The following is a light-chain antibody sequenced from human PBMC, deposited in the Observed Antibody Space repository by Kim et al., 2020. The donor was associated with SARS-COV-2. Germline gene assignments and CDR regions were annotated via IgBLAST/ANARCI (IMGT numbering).Light chain of an antibody. V-gene: IGKV1-39*01. CDR1: QSISSH. J-gene: IGKJ3*01. CDR3: QQSYITPFT. Sequence: AYVGDRVTITCRTTQSISSHLNWYQQKPGRAHKLLISAASTLQGGVPARFSGSGSETDFTLTISSLQPEDFATYFCQQSYITPFTFGPGTKVDIK. CDR2: AAS.